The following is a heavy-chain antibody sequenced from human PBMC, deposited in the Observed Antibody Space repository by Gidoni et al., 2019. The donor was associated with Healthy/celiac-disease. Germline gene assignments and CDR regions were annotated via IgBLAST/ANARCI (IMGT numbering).Heavy chain of an antibody. CDR2: IYYSGRT. D-gene: IGHD3-16*01. Sequence: QVQLQASGPGLVTPSEPLSLTCTVSGGSVSSGSYYWSGIRQPPGKGLEWIGYIYYSGRTNYNPSLKSRVTISVDTSKNQFSLKRSSVTAADTDVYYCARERGPNGGWFDPWGQGTLVTVSS. V-gene: IGHV4-61*01. J-gene: IGHJ5*02. CDR1: GGSVSSGSYY. CDR3: ARERGPNGGWFDP.